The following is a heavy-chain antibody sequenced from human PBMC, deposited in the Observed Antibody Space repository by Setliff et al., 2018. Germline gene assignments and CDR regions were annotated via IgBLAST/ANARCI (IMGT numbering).Heavy chain of an antibody. Sequence: SVKVSCKTSGFRFTNFGISWVRQAPGQGLEWMGGTIPIFGTTNYAQKFQGRVTIITDESTSTAYMELSSLTSADTAVYYCAREGVDTRSSTDYRYYMDVWGKGTTVTVSS. CDR2: TIPIFGTT. D-gene: IGHD5-18*01. CDR1: GFRFTNFG. J-gene: IGHJ6*03. V-gene: IGHV1-69*05. CDR3: AREGVDTRSSTDYRYYMDV.